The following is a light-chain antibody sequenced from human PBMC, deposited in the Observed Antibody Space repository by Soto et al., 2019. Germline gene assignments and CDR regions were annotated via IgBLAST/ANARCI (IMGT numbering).Light chain of an antibody. CDR2: AAS. Sequence: IPTTPSASCLYTSDQNTVTITCLASQSINWYLDWYQQKPGKAPRLLIYAASSLQSGVSARFSGSGSGTDFTLTISSLQSEDFAAYYCQQHYICPLTFGQGTKVDI. V-gene: IGKV1-39*01. CDR1: QSINWY. J-gene: IGKJ1*01. CDR3: QQHYICPLT.